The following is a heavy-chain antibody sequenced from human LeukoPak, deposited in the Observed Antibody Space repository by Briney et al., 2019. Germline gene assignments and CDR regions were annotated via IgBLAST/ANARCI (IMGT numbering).Heavy chain of an antibody. CDR2: IYYSGST. V-gene: IGHV4-59*01. J-gene: IGHJ6*02. CDR1: GGSISSYY. Sequence: PSETLSLTCTVSGGSISSYYWSWIRQPPGKGLEWIGYIYYSGSTNYTPSLKSRVTISVDTSKNQFSLKLSSVTAADTAVYYCARTPPHYGDYGYYGMDVWGQGTTVTVSS. D-gene: IGHD4-17*01. CDR3: ARTPPHYGDYGYYGMDV.